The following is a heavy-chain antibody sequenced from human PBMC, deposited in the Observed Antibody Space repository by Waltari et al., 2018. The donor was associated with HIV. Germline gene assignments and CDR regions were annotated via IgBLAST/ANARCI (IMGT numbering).Heavy chain of an antibody. J-gene: IGHJ4*02. Sequence: QIRLFQSDHAVRKPGASVPISCKTSGYPVINSPVTGVRQSLGQRLDWMGGITRYTANTNYTRESQGRVTLTTDAAAATAYLELRDLRPDDTAMYFCTRGNIWGSYRYFDYWGPGTLVTVS. D-gene: IGHD3-16*02. CDR3: TRGNIWGSYRYFDY. V-gene: IGHV1-18*01. CDR2: ITRYTANT. CDR1: GYPVINSP.